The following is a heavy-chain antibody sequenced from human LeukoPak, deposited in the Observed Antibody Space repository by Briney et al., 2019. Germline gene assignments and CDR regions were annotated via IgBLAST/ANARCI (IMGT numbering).Heavy chain of an antibody. V-gene: IGHV4-39*01. CDR2: INYSGST. CDR1: GGSISSSSYY. CDR3: ATYCSSTSCYTKDN. J-gene: IGHJ4*02. D-gene: IGHD2-2*02. Sequence: SETLSLTCTVSGGSISSSSYYWGWIRQPPGKGLEWIGSINYSGSTYYNPSLKSRVTISVDTSKNQFSLKLSSVTAADTAVYYCATYCSSTSCYTKDNWGQGTLVTVPS.